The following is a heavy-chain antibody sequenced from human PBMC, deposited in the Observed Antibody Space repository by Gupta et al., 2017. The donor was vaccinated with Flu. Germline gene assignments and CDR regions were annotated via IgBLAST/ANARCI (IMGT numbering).Heavy chain of an antibody. CDR3: AKGGLPNWNYDVDF. CDR1: GFTFRRDG. Sequence: QVQLVESGGGVVQHGTSMRLSCAASGFTFRRDGMHWVRQAPGKGLEWVAVISDGGSNKWSADSVKGRFTISRDNSKNTLYLQMNSLRAEDTAVYYCAKGGLPNWNYDVDFWGQGTLVTVSS. D-gene: IGHD1-7*01. J-gene: IGHJ4*02. CDR2: ISDGGSNK. V-gene: IGHV3-30*18.